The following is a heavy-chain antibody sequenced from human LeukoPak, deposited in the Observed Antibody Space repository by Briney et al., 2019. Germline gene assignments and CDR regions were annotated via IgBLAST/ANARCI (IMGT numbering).Heavy chain of an antibody. D-gene: IGHD6-19*01. CDR2: INHSGFT. Sequence: SETLSLTCAVYGGSFSTYYWSWIRQPPGKGLEWIGEINHSGFTNYNPSLKSRVTISVDTSKNQFSLTLSSVTAADTAVYYCASRPQGSRVAVAGTTTTLFDYWGQGTLVTVSS. V-gene: IGHV4-34*01. J-gene: IGHJ4*02. CDR1: GGSFSTYY. CDR3: ASRPQGSRVAVAGTTTTLFDY.